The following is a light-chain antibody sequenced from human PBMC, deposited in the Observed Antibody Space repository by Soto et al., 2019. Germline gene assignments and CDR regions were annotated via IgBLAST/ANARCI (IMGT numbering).Light chain of an antibody. J-gene: IGKJ4*01. CDR2: GAS. Sequence: IVLTQSPGTLSLSPGERATLSCRASQSVSTYLAWYQQKPGQAPRLLIYGASSRATGVPDRFSGSGSGTDFTLTISRLEPEDSAVYYCQQYDSSPRTFGGGTKVDIK. CDR1: QSVSTY. CDR3: QQYDSSPRT. V-gene: IGKV3-20*01.